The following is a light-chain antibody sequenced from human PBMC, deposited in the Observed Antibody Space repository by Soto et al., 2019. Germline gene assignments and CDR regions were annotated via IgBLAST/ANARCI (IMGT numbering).Light chain of an antibody. CDR3: AAWDDSLSGYV. Sequence: QSALTQPHSASGTPGQRVTISCSGSSSNIGSNYVYWYQQLPGTAPKLLINSNNQRPSGVPDRFSGSKSGTSASLAISGLRSEDEADYYCAAWDDSLSGYVFGTGTK. V-gene: IGLV1-47*02. CDR1: SSNIGSNY. J-gene: IGLJ1*01. CDR2: SNN.